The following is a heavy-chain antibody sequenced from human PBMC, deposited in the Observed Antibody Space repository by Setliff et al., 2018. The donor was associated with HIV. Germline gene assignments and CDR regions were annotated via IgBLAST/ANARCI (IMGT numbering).Heavy chain of an antibody. Sequence: ASVKVSCKASGYSFTNYAINWLRQAPGRGLEWMGWIHTEQGFPMYAQGFTGRFVFSLDPSVSTAYLQISSLNPDDGAVYYCAVDRHAFDIWGQGTVVTVSS. D-gene: IGHD5-12*01. CDR3: AVDRHAFDI. CDR1: GYSFTNYA. V-gene: IGHV7-4-1*02. J-gene: IGHJ3*02. CDR2: IHTEQGFP.